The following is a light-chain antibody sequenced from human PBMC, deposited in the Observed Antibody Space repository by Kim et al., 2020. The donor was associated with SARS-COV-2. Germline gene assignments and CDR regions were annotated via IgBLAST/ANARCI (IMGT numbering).Light chain of an antibody. Sequence: SYELTQPPSVSVSPGQTARVTCSGDNLGDRYVSXYQQKPGQSPVLVIYQDTKRPSGIPERFSGSNSGNTATLTISGTQAMDEADYYCQAWDSTYVFGTGT. CDR3: QAWDSTYV. J-gene: IGLJ1*01. CDR1: NLGDRY. V-gene: IGLV3-1*01. CDR2: QDT.